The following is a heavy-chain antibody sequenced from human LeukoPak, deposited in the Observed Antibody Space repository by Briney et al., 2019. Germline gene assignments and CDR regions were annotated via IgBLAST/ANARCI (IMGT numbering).Heavy chain of an antibody. CDR1: GGTFSSYA. Sequence: SVKVSCKASGGTFSSYAISWVRQAPGQGLEWMGGIIPIFGTANYAQKFQGRVTITADESTSTAYMELSSLRSEDTAVYYCAREGYYDSSGYYSLDYWGQGTLVTVSS. CDR3: AREGYYDSSGYYSLDY. D-gene: IGHD3-22*01. V-gene: IGHV1-69*13. J-gene: IGHJ4*02. CDR2: IIPIFGTA.